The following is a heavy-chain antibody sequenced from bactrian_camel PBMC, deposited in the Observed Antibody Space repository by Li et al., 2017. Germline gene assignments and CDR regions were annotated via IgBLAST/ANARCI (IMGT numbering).Heavy chain of an antibody. CDR3: ATGEGFDCSGAYCSLHY. J-gene: IGHJ4*01. CDR2: INSDGSFT. Sequence: HVQLVESGGGLVQPGGSLRLSCAASGFTFSSYWMYWVRQAPGKGLEWVSSINSDGSFTLYADSVKGRFTSFRDNAKNTVYLQMNSLKSEDTALYFCATGEGFDCSGAYCSLHYWGQGTQVTVS. CDR1: GFTFSSYW. D-gene: IGHD3*01. V-gene: IGHV3S6*01.